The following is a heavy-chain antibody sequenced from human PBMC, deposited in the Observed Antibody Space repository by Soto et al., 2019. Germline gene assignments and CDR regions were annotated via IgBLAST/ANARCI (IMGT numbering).Heavy chain of an antibody. V-gene: IGHV3-30*18. Sequence: GGSLRLSCEASGFTFSSYGMHWVRQAPGKGLEWVAVISYDGSTKYYADPVKGRFTISRDNSKNTLYLQMNSLRPEDTAVYYCAQDRYSRVDATHYYFDYWRQGSLVSVSS. CDR1: GFTFSSYG. D-gene: IGHD2-8*01. J-gene: IGHJ4*02. CDR2: ISYDGSTK. CDR3: AQDRYSRVDATHYYFDY.